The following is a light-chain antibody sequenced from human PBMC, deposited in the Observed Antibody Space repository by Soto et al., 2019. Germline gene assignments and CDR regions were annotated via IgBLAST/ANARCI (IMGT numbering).Light chain of an antibody. CDR1: QSVGSY. J-gene: IGKJ1*01. V-gene: IGKV3-11*01. Sequence: EIVLTQSPTTLSLSPGERVTLSCRASQSVGSYLAWYQQKPGQAPRLLIYDASNRATGIPARFSGSGSGTDFTLTISSLEPEDFAVYYCQQRSNWPPTFGQGTKVDIK. CDR2: DAS. CDR3: QQRSNWPPT.